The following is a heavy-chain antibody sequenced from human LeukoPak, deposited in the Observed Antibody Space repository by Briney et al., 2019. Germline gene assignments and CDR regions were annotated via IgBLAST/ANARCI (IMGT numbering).Heavy chain of an antibody. CDR1: GYTVTSYG. D-gene: IGHD6-13*01. CDR2: ISAYNGNT. Sequence: ASVKLSCKASGYTVTSYGISWVRQAPGQGLEWMGWISAYNGNTNYAKKLQGRVTMTTDTSTSTAYMELRSLRSDDTAVYYCASKFGSSGSGYYFDYWGQGTLVTVSS. CDR3: ASKFGSSGSGYYFDY. V-gene: IGHV1-18*01. J-gene: IGHJ4*02.